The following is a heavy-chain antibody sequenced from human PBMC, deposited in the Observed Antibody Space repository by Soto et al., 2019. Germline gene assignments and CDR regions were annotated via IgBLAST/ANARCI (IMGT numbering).Heavy chain of an antibody. CDR3: LRAIFGVVIFDS. D-gene: IGHD3-3*02. Sequence: XGFLRLSSSASGFMFSDSAMHWVAQAPGKAPEYVPPISSHVRDTYYADSVKGRFIISRDKSRSTVHLQRTSLRTEDTTVYYCLRAIFGVVIFDSRGQRTTVTVSS. J-gene: IGHJ4*02. CDR1: GFMFSDSA. CDR2: ISSHVRDT. V-gene: IGHV3-64D*06.